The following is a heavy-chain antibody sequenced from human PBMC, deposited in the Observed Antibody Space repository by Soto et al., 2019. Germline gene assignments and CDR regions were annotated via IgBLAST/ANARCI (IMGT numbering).Heavy chain of an antibody. J-gene: IGHJ4*02. CDR1: GYNFTNYW. CDR2: IYPGDSNT. CDR3: ARSGSRIWTRGYFDY. V-gene: IGHV5-51*01. D-gene: IGHD2-15*01. Sequence: PGESLKISCKGSGYNFTNYWIGWVRQMPGKGLEWMGIIYPGDSNTRNSPSFQGQVTISADKSISTAYLQWSSLKASDTAVYYCARSGSRIWTRGYFDYWGQGTLVTVSS.